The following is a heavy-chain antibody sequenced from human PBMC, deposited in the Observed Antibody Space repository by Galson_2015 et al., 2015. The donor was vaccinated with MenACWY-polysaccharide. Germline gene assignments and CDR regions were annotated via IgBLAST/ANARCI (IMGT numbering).Heavy chain of an antibody. Sequence: SLRLSCAASEFTFSNAWMSWVRQAPGKGLDWVGRIKSKYDGGTIDYAAPVEGRFTISRDDSKNALYLQMNSLKAEDTAVYYCATDPDYEIDYWGQGTLVTVSS. CDR3: ATDPDYEIDY. V-gene: IGHV3-15*01. CDR2: IKSKYDGGTI. D-gene: IGHD4-17*01. J-gene: IGHJ4*02. CDR1: EFTFSNAW.